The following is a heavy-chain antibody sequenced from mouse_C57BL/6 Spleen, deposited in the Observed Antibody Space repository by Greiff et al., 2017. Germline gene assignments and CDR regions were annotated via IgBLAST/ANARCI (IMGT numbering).Heavy chain of an antibody. V-gene: IGHV3-6*01. J-gene: IGHJ3*01. Sequence: EESGPGLVKPSQSLSLTCSVTGYSITSGYYWNWIRQFPGNKLEWMGYISYDGSNNYNPSLKNRISITRDTSKNQFFLKLNSVTTEDTATYYCARGLRGFAYWGQGTLVTVSA. D-gene: IGHD1-1*01. CDR1: GYSITSGYY. CDR2: ISYDGSN. CDR3: ARGLRGFAY.